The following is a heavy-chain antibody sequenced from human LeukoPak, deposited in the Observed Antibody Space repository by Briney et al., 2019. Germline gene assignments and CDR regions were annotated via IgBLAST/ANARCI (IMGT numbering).Heavy chain of an antibody. Sequence: GGSLRLSCAASGFTVSSNFLSWVRQPPGKGLEWVSDIYSGGSTYYADSVKGRFTISRDNSKNTLYLQMNSLRAEDTAVYYCTRGGGGSFPHYWGQGTLVTVLS. CDR1: GFTVSSNF. J-gene: IGHJ4*02. D-gene: IGHD2-21*01. V-gene: IGHV3-53*01. CDR2: IYSGGST. CDR3: TRGGGGSFPHY.